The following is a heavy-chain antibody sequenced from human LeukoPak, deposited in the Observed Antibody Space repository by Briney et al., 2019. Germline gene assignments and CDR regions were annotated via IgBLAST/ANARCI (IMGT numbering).Heavy chain of an antibody. CDR3: ARHGKYYDFWSGYYTYYYYGMDV. Sequence: SENLSLTCTVSGGSISSYYWGWIRQPPGKGLEWIGSIYYSGSTYYNPSLKSRVTISVDTSKNQFSLKLSSVTAADTAVYYCARHGKYYDFWSGYYTYYYYGMDVWGQGTTVTVSS. CDR1: GGSISSYY. V-gene: IGHV4-39*01. J-gene: IGHJ6*02. CDR2: IYYSGST. D-gene: IGHD3-3*01.